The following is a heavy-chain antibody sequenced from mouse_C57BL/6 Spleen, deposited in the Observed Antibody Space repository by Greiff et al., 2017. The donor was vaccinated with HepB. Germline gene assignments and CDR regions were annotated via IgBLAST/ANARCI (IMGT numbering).Heavy chain of an antibody. CDR1: GYTFTSYW. V-gene: IGHV1-64*01. J-gene: IGHJ2*01. Sequence: QVQLQQPGAELVKPGASVKLSCKASGYTFTSYWMHWVKQRPGQGLEWIGMIHPNSGSTNYNEKFKSKATLTVDKSSSTAYMQLSSLTSEDSAVYYCARRGSSYHLFDYWGQGTTLTVSS. CDR3: ARRGSSYHLFDY. CDR2: IHPNSGST. D-gene: IGHD2-10*01.